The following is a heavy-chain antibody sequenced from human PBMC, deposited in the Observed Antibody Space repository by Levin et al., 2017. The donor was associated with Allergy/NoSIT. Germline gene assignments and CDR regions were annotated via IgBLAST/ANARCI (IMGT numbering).Heavy chain of an antibody. V-gene: IGHV3-23*01. CDR1: GFTFSSYA. Sequence: GGSLRLSCAASGFTFSSYAMSWVRQAPGKGLEWVSAISGSGGSTYYADSVKGRFTISRDNSKNTLYLQMNSLRAEDTAVYYCAKARQWGGYDTWGGYGMDVWGQGTTVTVSS. D-gene: IGHD5-12*01. CDR3: AKARQWGGYDTWGGYGMDV. J-gene: IGHJ6*02. CDR2: ISGSGGST.